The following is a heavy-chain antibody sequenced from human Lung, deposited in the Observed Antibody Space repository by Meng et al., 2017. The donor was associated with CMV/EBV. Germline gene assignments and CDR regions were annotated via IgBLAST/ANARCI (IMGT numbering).Heavy chain of an antibody. CDR1: GYTFTSYD. V-gene: IGHV1-8*01. Sequence: SVKVSXKASGYTFTSYDINWVRQATGQGLEWMGWMNPNSGNTGYAQKFQGRVTMTRNTSISTAYMELSSLRSEDTAVYYCARRTTGGKNWFDPWGQGTLVTVSS. J-gene: IGHJ5*02. D-gene: IGHD4-17*01. CDR2: MNPNSGNT. CDR3: ARRTTGGKNWFDP.